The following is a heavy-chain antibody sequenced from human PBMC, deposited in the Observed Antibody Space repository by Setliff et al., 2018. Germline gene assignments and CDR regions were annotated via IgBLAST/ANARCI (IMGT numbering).Heavy chain of an antibody. Sequence: PSETLSLTCTVSGASISGGVGGSFYWSWIRQPPGKGLEFIGYVYYSGTTNYDPSLKSRVTISVDTSKNQFSLKLSSVTAADTAIYYCARGGTYRYFDYWGQGTLVTVSS. CDR1: GASISGGVGGSFY. J-gene: IGHJ4*02. V-gene: IGHV4-61*01. CDR3: ARGGTYRYFDY. CDR2: VYYSGTT.